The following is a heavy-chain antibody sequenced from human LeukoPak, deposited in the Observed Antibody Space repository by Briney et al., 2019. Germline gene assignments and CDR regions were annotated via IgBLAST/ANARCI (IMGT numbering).Heavy chain of an antibody. V-gene: IGHV2-5*01. CDR1: GFSLSTSGVGVG. J-gene: IGHJ4*02. D-gene: IGHD1-26*01. CDR3: ARRIRSGTYFDY. CDR2: IYWNDDE. Sequence: SGPTLVKPTQTLTLTCTFSGFSLSTSGVGVGVGWIRQPSGKSLERPPRIYWNDDEPFSLSLKSRLTITKDTSKNQVVLTMTNMDPVDTATYYCARRIRSGTYFDYWGEGTLVTVPA.